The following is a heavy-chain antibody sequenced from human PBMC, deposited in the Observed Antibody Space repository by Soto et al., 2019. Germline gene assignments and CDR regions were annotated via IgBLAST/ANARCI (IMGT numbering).Heavy chain of an antibody. D-gene: IGHD3-22*01. V-gene: IGHV3-30*18. CDR3: AKDSSYYDSSGLTPGY. CDR2: IAYDGSNK. J-gene: IGHJ4*02. Sequence: QVQLVESGGGVVQPGRSLRLSCAASGFSFSSYGMHWVRQAPGKGLEWVAVIAYDGSNKYHADSVKGRFTISRDNSKNTLYLQMNSLRAEDTAVYYCAKDSSYYDSSGLTPGYWGQGTLVTVSS. CDR1: GFSFSSYG.